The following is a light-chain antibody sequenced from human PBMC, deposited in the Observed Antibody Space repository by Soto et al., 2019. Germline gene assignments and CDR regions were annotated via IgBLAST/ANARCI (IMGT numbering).Light chain of an antibody. J-gene: IGLJ1*01. CDR1: SSDIGDYNY. CDR3: SAYTTSITLLV. CDR2: DVS. Sequence: QSALTQPASVSGSPGQSITISCTGTSSDIGDYNYVSWYQHHPGKAPKLMIYDVSNRPSGVSNRFSGSKSGNTASLTISGLQAEDEADYYCSAYTTSITLLVFGTGTKLTVL. V-gene: IGLV2-14*03.